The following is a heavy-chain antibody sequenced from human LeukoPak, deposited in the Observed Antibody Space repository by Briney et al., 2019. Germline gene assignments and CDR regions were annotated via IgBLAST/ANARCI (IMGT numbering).Heavy chain of an antibody. CDR3: AGDQSIMGPTTVDY. J-gene: IGHJ4*02. Sequence: PGGSLRLSCAASGITFSTSWMHWVRQAPGKGLVWVSRISSDGSNTIYADSVRGRFTISRDNAKNTLYLQMNSLRAEDTAVYYCAGDQSIMGPTTVDYWGQGTLVTVSS. D-gene: IGHD1-26*01. V-gene: IGHV3-74*01. CDR2: ISSDGSNT. CDR1: GITFSTSW.